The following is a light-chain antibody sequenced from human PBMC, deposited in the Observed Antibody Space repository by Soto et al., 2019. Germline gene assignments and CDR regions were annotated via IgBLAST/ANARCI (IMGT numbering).Light chain of an antibody. J-gene: IGLJ2*01. Sequence: QSALTQPASVSGSPGQSITISCTGTSSDGGSYNLVSWYQQHPGKAPKLMIYEGSKRPSGVSNRFSGSKSGNTASLTISGLQAEDEAHYYCCSYAGSRGLVFGGGTKLTVL. CDR1: SSDGGSYNL. V-gene: IGLV2-23*01. CDR2: EGS. CDR3: CSYAGSRGLV.